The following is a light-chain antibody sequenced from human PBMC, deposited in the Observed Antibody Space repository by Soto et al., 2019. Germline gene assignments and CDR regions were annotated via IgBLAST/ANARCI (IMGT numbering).Light chain of an antibody. CDR3: AAWDDSLNGVGV. Sequence: QSVLTQPPSASGTPGQRVTISCSGSSSNIGSNTVNWYQQLPGTAPKLLIYSNNQRPSGVPDRFSGSKSGTSASLAISGLQSEDEAEYYCAAWDDSLNGVGVFGGGTKLTVL. V-gene: IGLV1-44*01. J-gene: IGLJ3*02. CDR2: SNN. CDR1: SSNIGSNT.